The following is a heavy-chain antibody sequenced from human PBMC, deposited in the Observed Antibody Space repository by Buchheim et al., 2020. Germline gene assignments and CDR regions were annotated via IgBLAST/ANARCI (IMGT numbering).Heavy chain of an antibody. Sequence: QVQLQESGPGLVKPSGTLSLSCAVSGDSISSSMWWSWVRQSPGKGLEWIGEIYQSGSTNYNPSLKSRVTISIDKSKNQFSLKMSSVTAADTAVYYCARDRKVNYDFWSGYYTPSILDVWGQGTT. CDR2: IYQSGST. CDR3: ARDRKVNYDFWSGYYTPSILDV. V-gene: IGHV4-4*02. J-gene: IGHJ6*02. CDR1: GDSISSSMW. D-gene: IGHD3-3*01.